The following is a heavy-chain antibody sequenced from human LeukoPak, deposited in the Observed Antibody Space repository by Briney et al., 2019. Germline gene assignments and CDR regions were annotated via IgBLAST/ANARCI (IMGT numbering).Heavy chain of an antibody. CDR1: GYTFNGYY. CDR3: ARGRRKGQRADSRPYYFDY. J-gene: IGHJ4*02. CDR2: MNPNSGNT. D-gene: IGHD6-25*01. V-gene: IGHV1-8*02. Sequence: GASVKVSCKASGYTFNGYYMHWVRQAPGQGLEWMGWMNPNSGNTGYAQKFQGRVTMTRNTSISTAYMELSSLRSEDTAVYYCARGRRKGQRADSRPYYFDYWGQGTLVTVSS.